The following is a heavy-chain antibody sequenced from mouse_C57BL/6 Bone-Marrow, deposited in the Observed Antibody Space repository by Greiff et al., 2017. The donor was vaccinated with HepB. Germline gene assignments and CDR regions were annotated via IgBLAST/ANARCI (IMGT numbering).Heavy chain of an antibody. CDR1: GYTFTTYP. J-gene: IGHJ1*03. D-gene: IGHD1-1*01. CDR3: ARSNYCGSIYWYFDV. V-gene: IGHV1-47*01. CDR2: FHPYNDDT. Sequence: QVQLQQPGAELVKPGASVKMSCKASGYTFTTYPIEWMKQNHGKSLEWIGNFHPYNDDTKYNEKFKGKATLTVEKSSSTVYLELSRLTAHDSAVYCFARSNYCGSIYWYFDVWGTGTTVTVSS.